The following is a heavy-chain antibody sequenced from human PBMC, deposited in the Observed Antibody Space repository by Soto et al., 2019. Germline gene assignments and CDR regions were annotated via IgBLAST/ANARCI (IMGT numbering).Heavy chain of an antibody. CDR3: AKGSLEYSASVDN. D-gene: IGHD5-12*01. CDR1: GFSFSSYA. Sequence: EVQLLESGGGLVQPGGSLRLSCASSGFSFSSYAMVWVRQAPGKGLEWVSVISARGGSLYFADSVKGRFTISRDNSKNVLSLEMNSLRAEDTATYFWAKGSLEYSASVDNWGQGTLVVVSS. CDR2: ISARGGSL. J-gene: IGHJ4*02. V-gene: IGHV3-23*01.